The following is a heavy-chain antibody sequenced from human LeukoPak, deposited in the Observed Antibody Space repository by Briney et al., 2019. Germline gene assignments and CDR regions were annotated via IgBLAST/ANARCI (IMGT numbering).Heavy chain of an antibody. J-gene: IGHJ5*02. CDR3: ARQGTPGWFNP. D-gene: IGHD1-1*01. V-gene: IGHV1-46*02. CDR2: INPSGGST. Sequence: ASVKVSCKASGYIFNNFYMQWVRQAPGQGLEWMGIINPSGGSTTYAQKFQGRVTLTRDMSTSTVHMELSSLRSEDTAMYYCARQGTPGWFNPWGQGTLVTVSS. CDR1: GYIFNNFY.